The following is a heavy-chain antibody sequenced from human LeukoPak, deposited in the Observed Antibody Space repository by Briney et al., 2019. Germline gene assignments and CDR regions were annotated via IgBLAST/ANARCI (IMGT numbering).Heavy chain of an antibody. CDR3: AREANLGY. CDR2: ISYDGSNK. Sequence: QSGGSLRLSCAASGFTFSSYAMHWVRQAPGKGLEWVAVISYDGSNKYYADSVKGRFTISRDNSKNTLYLQMNSLRAEDTAVYYCAREANLGYWGQGTLVTVSS. CDR1: GFTFSSYA. J-gene: IGHJ4*02. D-gene: IGHD4/OR15-4a*01. V-gene: IGHV3-30*04.